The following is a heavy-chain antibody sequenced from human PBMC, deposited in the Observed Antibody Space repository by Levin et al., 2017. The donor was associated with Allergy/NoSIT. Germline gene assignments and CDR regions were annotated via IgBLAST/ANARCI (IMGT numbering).Heavy chain of an antibody. CDR1: GFTFSSYG. V-gene: IGHV3-33*01. CDR2: IWYDGSNK. CDR3: ARDPYYYGSGSYFLFDY. D-gene: IGHD3-10*01. J-gene: IGHJ4*02. Sequence: GESLKISCAASGFTFSSYGMHWVRQAPGKGLEWVAVIWYDGSNKYYADSVKGRFTISRDNSKNTLYLQMNSLKAEDTAVYYCARDPYYYGSGSYFLFDYWGQGTLVTVSS.